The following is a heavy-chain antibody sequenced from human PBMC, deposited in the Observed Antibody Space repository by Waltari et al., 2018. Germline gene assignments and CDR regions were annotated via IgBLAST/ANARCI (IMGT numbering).Heavy chain of an antibody. D-gene: IGHD1-26*01. CDR1: GYTFPGYY. CDR3: ARDLGGSYFGSGWFDP. V-gene: IGHV1-2*04. CDR2: INPNSGGT. Sequence: QVQLVQSGAEVQKPGASVKVSCKASGYTFPGYYMHWVRQAPGQGLEWMGWINPNSGGTNYAQKFQGWVTMTRDTSISTAYMELSRLRSDDTAVYYCARDLGGSYFGSGWFDPWGQGTLVTVSS. J-gene: IGHJ5*02.